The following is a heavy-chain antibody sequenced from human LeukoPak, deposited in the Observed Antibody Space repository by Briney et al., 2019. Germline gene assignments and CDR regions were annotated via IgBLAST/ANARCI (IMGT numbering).Heavy chain of an antibody. V-gene: IGHV1-2*02. CDR3: ARGHTAMGPFDY. CDR1: GYTFTGYY. CDR2: INPNSGGT. J-gene: IGHJ4*02. Sequence: ASVKVSCKASGYTFTGYYMHWVRQAPGQGLEWMGWINPNSGGTNYAQKFQGRVTMTRDTPISTAYMELSRLRSDDTAVYYCARGHTAMGPFDYWGQGTLVTVSS. D-gene: IGHD5-18*01.